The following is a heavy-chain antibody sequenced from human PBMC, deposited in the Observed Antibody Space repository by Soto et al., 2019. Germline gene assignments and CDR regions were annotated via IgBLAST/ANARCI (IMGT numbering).Heavy chain of an antibody. Sequence: ALVKVSCKASGYTFTSYGLSWARQAPGQGLEWMGWISAYNGNTNYAQKLQGRVTMTTDTSTSTAYMELRSLRSDDTAVYYCASSYDSSGYYPGVGAFDIWGQGTMVTVSS. V-gene: IGHV1-18*01. D-gene: IGHD3-22*01. CDR2: ISAYNGNT. J-gene: IGHJ3*02. CDR3: ASSYDSSGYYPGVGAFDI. CDR1: GYTFTSYG.